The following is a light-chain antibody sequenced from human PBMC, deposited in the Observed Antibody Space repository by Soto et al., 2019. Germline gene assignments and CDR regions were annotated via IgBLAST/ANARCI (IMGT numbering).Light chain of an antibody. CDR1: QSIDSW. V-gene: IGKV1-5*03. CDR2: KAS. Sequence: DIQMTQSPSTLSASVGDRVTITCRASQSIDSWLAWYQQRPGKAPNLLIYKASSLEGGVPSRFSGSGSGTEFTLTINSLQPDDFGTYFCQQYSTYPLTFGQGTKLEIK. CDR3: QQYSTYPLT. J-gene: IGKJ2*01.